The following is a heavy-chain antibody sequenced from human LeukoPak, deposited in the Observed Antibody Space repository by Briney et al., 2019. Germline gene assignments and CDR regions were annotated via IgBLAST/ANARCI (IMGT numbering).Heavy chain of an antibody. CDR3: ARDLTSAYWSPGGYYYYMDV. Sequence: PGGSLRLSCAASGFTFSSYWMHWFRQAPGKGLVRVSRINSDGSSTSYADSVKGRFTISRDDAKNSLYLYLTSLRVDDTAVYYCARDLTSAYWSPGGYYYYMDVWGKGTAVTVSS. D-gene: IGHD3-16*01. J-gene: IGHJ6*03. V-gene: IGHV3-74*01. CDR2: INSDGSST. CDR1: GFTFSSYW.